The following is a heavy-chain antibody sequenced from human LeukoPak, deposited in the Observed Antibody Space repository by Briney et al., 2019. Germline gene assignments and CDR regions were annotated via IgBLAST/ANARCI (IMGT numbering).Heavy chain of an antibody. Sequence: GGSLRLSCAVSGFSFSSSPMSWVRQAPGQGLEWVSAISGSGTSTYYAESVKGRFTISRDNSKNTVYLQLNNLRVEDTAVYYCARYHTALNYWGQGTLVTASS. CDR2: ISGSGTST. J-gene: IGHJ4*02. CDR1: GFSFSSSP. V-gene: IGHV3-23*01. CDR3: ARYHTALNY. D-gene: IGHD5-18*01.